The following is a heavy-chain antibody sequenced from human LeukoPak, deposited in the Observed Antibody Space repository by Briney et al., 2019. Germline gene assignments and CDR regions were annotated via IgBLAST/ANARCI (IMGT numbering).Heavy chain of an antibody. V-gene: IGHV1-18*04. CDR3: ARDSLYYGSVSYLGFDP. J-gene: IGHJ5*02. D-gene: IGHD3-10*01. CDR2: ISGYNGNT. CDR1: GYTLTSYY. Sequence: ATLKVSCDASGYTLTSYYLHWVRQSPGQGLEWMGGISGYNGNTNYAANLKGGASTTTTTSTRASHMELRSLRSDAAAVYYCARDSLYYGSVSYLGFDPWGQGTLVTVSS.